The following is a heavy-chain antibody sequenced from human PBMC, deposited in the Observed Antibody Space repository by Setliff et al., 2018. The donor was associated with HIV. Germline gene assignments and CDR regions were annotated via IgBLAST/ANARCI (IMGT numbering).Heavy chain of an antibody. Sequence: SETLSLTCAVSGGSISRSNWWSWVRQPPGKGPEWIGEIYHSGSANYNPSLKSRVIISIDKSKNKFSLKVSSVTAADTAVYYCARWPPHRSSDYDQEYYFDYWGQGTLVTVSS. CDR1: GGSISRSNW. D-gene: IGHD3-22*01. CDR3: ARWPPHRSSDYDQEYYFDY. CDR2: IYHSGSA. V-gene: IGHV4-4*02. J-gene: IGHJ4*02.